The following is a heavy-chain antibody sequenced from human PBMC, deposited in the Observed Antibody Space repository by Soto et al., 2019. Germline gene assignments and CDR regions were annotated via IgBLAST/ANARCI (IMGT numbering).Heavy chain of an antibody. Sequence: ASVNVSCKSSGYTFSSYSIHWVRQAPGQRLECMGWINAGYGNTKSSQKFQDRVTISRDTSASTAYMELTSLRSEDTAVYYCARDTGDGTFDFWGQGTLVTVSS. CDR2: INAGYGNT. CDR1: GYTFSSYS. J-gene: IGHJ4*02. CDR3: ARDTGDGTFDF. D-gene: IGHD7-27*01. V-gene: IGHV1-3*01.